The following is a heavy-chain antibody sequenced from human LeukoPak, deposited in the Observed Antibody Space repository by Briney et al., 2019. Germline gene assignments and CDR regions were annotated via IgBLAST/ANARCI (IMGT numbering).Heavy chain of an antibody. Sequence: SETLSLTCTVSGGSISSSSYYWGWIRQPPGKGLEWIGSIYYSGSTYYNPSLKSRVTISADTSKKQFSLKLSSVTAADTAVYYCARFYSSSLYYMDVWGKGTTVTVSS. D-gene: IGHD6-13*01. J-gene: IGHJ6*03. CDR2: IYYSGST. CDR1: GGSISSSSYY. CDR3: ARFYSSSLYYMDV. V-gene: IGHV4-39*07.